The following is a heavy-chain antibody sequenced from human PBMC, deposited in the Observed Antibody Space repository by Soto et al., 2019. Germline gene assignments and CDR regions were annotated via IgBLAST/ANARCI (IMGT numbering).Heavy chain of an antibody. J-gene: IGHJ4*02. D-gene: IGHD2-15*01. Sequence: PGGSLRLSCAASGFTFSSYAMSWVRQAPGKGLEWVSAISGSGGSTYYADSVKGRFTISRDNSKNTLYLQMNSLRAEDTAVYYCAKDLLGTHCSGGSCSDYWGQGTLVTVSS. CDR3: AKDLLGTHCSGGSCSDY. CDR2: ISGSGGST. V-gene: IGHV3-23*01. CDR1: GFTFSSYA.